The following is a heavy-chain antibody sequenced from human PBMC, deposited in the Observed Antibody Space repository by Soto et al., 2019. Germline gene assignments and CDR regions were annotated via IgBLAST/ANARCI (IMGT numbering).Heavy chain of an antibody. D-gene: IGHD1-20*01. J-gene: IGHJ4*02. Sequence: GGSLRLCCAASGFTFCSYAMHWVRQAPGKGLEWVAVISYDGSNKYYADSVKGRFTISRDNSKNTLYLQMNSLRAEDTAVYYCARPPEISITLFDYWGQGTLVTVSS. V-gene: IGHV3-30-3*01. CDR3: ARPPEISITLFDY. CDR2: ISYDGSNK. CDR1: GFTFCSYA.